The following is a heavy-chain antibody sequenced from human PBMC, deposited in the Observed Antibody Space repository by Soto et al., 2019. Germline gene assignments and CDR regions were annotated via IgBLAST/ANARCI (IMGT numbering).Heavy chain of an antibody. CDR2: INHSGST. V-gene: IGHV4-34*01. CDR3: ARVYYGSGSYPYYYYGMDV. Sequence: SETLSLTCAVYGGSFSGYYWSWIRQPPGKGLEWIGEINHSGSTNYNPSLKSRVTISVDTSKNQFSLKLSSVTAADTAVYYCARVYYGSGSYPYYYYGMDVWGQGTTVT. CDR1: GGSFSGYY. D-gene: IGHD3-10*01. J-gene: IGHJ6*02.